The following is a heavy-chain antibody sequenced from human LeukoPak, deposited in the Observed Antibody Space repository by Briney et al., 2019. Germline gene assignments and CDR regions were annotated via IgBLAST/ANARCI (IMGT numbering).Heavy chain of an antibody. CDR2: ISAYNGNT. CDR1: GYTFTSYG. J-gene: IGHJ3*02. CDR3: AARVDYYDSSGYDAFDI. Sequence: GASVKVSCKASGYTFTSYGISWVRQAPGQGLEWMGWISAYNGNTNYAQKLQGRVTMTTDTSTSTAYMELRSLRSDDTAVYYCAARVDYYDSSGYDAFDIWGQGTMVTVSS. V-gene: IGHV1-18*01. D-gene: IGHD3-22*01.